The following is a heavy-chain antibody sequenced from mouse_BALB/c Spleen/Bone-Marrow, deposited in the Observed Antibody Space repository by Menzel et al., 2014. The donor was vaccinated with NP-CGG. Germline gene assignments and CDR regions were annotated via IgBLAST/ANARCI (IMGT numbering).Heavy chain of an antibody. CDR2: INPGSGGT. CDR3: ARRDYAMDY. V-gene: IGHV1-54*01. J-gene: IGHJ4*01. Sequence: QVQLQHSGAELVRPGTSVKVSCKASGYAFTNYLIEWVKQRPGQGLEWIGVINPGSGGTNYNEKFKGKATLTADKSSSTAYMQLSSLTSDDSAVYFCARRDYAMDYWGQGTSVTVSS. CDR1: GYAFTNYL.